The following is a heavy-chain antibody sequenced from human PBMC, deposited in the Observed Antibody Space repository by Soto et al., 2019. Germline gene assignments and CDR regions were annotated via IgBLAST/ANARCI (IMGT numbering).Heavy chain of an antibody. V-gene: IGHV1-8*01. CDR2: MNPNSGNT. D-gene: IGHD2-2*01. Sequence: QVQLVQSGAEVKKPGASVKVSCKASGYTFTSYDINWVRQATGQGLEWMGWMNPNSGNTGYAQKFQGRVTMTRNTPMSTAYMELSSLRSEDTAVYYCARDRAVLVPAALNDYYYYGMDVWGHGTTVTVSS. CDR1: GYTFTSYD. CDR3: ARDRAVLVPAALNDYYYYGMDV. J-gene: IGHJ6*02.